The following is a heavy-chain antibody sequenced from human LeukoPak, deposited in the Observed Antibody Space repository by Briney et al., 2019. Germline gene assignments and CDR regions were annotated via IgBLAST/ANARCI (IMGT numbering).Heavy chain of an antibody. CDR1: GITLSNYG. CDR3: AKRGVVIRVILVGFHKEAYYFDS. V-gene: IGHV3-23*01. CDR2: ISDSGGRT. J-gene: IGHJ4*02. Sequence: PGGSLRLSCAVSGITLSNYGMSWVHQAPGKGLEWVAGISDSGGRTNYADSVKGRFTISRDNPKNTLILQMNSLRPEDTALYFCAKRGVVIRVILVGFHKEAYYFDSWGQGALVTVSS. D-gene: IGHD3-22*01.